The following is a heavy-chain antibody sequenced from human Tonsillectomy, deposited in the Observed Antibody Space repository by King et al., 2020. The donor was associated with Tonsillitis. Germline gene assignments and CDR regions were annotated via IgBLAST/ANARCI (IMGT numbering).Heavy chain of an antibody. CDR1: GYTFTGYY. CDR3: ARVWHCSSTSCGSGDVVY. D-gene: IGHD2-2*01. V-gene: IGHV1-2*02. J-gene: IGHJ4*02. CDR2: INPNSGGT. Sequence: VQLVESGAEVKKPGASVKVSCKASGYTFTGYYMHWVRQAPGQGLEWMGWINPNSGGTNYAQKFQGRVTMTRDTSISTAYMELSRLRSDDTAVYYCARVWHCSSTSCGSGDVVYWGQGTLVTVSS.